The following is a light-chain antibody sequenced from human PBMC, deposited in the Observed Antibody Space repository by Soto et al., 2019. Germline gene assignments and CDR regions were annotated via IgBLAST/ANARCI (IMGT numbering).Light chain of an antibody. CDR3: ILSYGAAQPWV. CDR2: STT. Sequence: QAVVTQEPSLTVSPGGTVTLTCASSTGAVTSGSSANWYQQQPGQAPRSLIYSTTNKHSWTPARFSGSLLGGKAALTLSGVQPEDEDNDHCILSYGAAQPWVFGGGTKLTVL. V-gene: IGLV7-43*01. CDR1: TGAVTSGSS. J-gene: IGLJ3*02.